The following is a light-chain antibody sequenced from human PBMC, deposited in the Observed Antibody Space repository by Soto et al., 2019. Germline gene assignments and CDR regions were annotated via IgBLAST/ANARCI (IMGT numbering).Light chain of an antibody. Sequence: EIGMTQSPATLSVSPGERDTLSCRASQSVSSNLAWYQQKPGQAPRLLIYGASTRATGIPARFSGSGSGTEFTLTISSLQPDDFAAYYCQQYNSYWTFGQGTKVDIK. J-gene: IGKJ1*01. CDR1: QSVSSN. CDR3: QQYNSYWT. V-gene: IGKV3-15*01. CDR2: GAS.